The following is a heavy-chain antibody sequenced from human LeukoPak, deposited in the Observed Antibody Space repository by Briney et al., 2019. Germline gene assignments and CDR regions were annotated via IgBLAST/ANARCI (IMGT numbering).Heavy chain of an antibody. D-gene: IGHD3-3*01. J-gene: IGHJ3*02. CDR2: IKQDGSEK. Sequence: PGGSLRLSCAASGFTFSSYWMSWVRHAPGKGLEWVANIKQDGSEKYYVDSVKGRFTISRDNAKNSLYLQMNSLRAEDTAVYYCARDSSQYYDFWSGYRSMGASDIWGQGTMVTVSS. CDR1: GFTFSSYW. V-gene: IGHV3-7*03. CDR3: ARDSSQYYDFWSGYRSMGASDI.